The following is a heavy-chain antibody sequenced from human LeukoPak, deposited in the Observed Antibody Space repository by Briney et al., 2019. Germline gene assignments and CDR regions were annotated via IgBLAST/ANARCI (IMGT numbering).Heavy chain of an antibody. CDR3: ARIAARPYLYYYMDV. CDR1: GYTFTGYY. J-gene: IGHJ6*03. V-gene: IGHV1-2*02. CDR2: INPNSGDT. Sequence: ASVKVSCKASGYTFTGYYMHWVREAPGQGLEWMGWINPNSGDTNYAQNFQGRVTMTRDTSISTAYMELSRLRSDDTAVYYCARIAARPYLYYYMDVWGKGTTVTVSS. D-gene: IGHD6-6*01.